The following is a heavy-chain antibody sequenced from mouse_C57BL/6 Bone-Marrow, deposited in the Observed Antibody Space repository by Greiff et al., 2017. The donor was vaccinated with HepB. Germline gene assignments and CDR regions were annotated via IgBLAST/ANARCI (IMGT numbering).Heavy chain of an antibody. D-gene: IGHD2-3*01. CDR1: GYAFTNYL. CDR3: ERRWLLLHGDY. CDR2: INPGSGGT. V-gene: IGHV1-54*01. J-gene: IGHJ2*01. Sequence: QVQLQQSGAELVRPGTSVKVSCKASGYAFTNYLIEWVKQRPGQGLEWIGVINPGSGGTNYNEKFKGKATLTADKYSSTVYMKLRSLTSEDSAVYVGERRWLLLHGDYWGQGTTLTVSS.